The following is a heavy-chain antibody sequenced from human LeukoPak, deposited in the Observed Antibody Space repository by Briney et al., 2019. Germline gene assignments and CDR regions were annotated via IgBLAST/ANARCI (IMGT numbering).Heavy chain of an antibody. CDR2: LFSTGSA. CDR1: GASLTRPTYY. J-gene: IGHJ5*02. D-gene: IGHD6-6*01. V-gene: IGHV4-61*01. CDR3: ARHRDIAALDGWFDP. Sequence: PSETLSLTCSVSGASLTRPTYYQWSWIRQPPGKGLELIGSLFSTGSATLNPSLKSRVTISVDTSKNQFSLKLSSVTAADTAVYYCARHRDIAALDGWFDPWGQGTPVTVSS.